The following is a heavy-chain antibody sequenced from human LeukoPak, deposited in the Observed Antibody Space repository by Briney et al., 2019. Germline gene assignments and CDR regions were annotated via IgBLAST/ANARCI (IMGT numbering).Heavy chain of an antibody. Sequence: SSETLSLTCTVSGGSISRYYWSWIRQPPGKGLEWIGEINHSGSTNYNPSLKSRVTISVDTSKNQFSLKLSSVTAADTAVYYCARHRPLRWLYAFDIWGQGTMVTVSS. V-gene: IGHV4-34*01. CDR3: ARHRPLRWLYAFDI. J-gene: IGHJ3*02. CDR1: GGSISRYY. CDR2: INHSGST. D-gene: IGHD4-23*01.